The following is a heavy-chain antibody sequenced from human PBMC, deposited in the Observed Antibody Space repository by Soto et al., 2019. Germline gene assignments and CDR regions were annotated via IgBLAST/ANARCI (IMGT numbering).Heavy chain of an antibody. D-gene: IGHD5-12*01. CDR3: ARHSYHPDSGRSFHLDY. Sequence: SETLYLTCTVSGGSISSYYWSWIRQPPGKGLEWIGYIYYSGSTNYNPSLKSRVIISVDTSKNQFSLKLSSVTAADTAVYYCARHSYHPDSGRSFHLDYWGQGTLVTVSS. J-gene: IGHJ4*02. CDR1: GGSISSYY. CDR2: IYYSGST. V-gene: IGHV4-59*08.